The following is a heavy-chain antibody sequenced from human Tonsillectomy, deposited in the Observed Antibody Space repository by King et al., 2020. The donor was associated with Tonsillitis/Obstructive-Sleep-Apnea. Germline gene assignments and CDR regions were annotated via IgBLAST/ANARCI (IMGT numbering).Heavy chain of an antibody. D-gene: IGHD6-6*01. Sequence: VQLVESGGGLVKPGGSLRLSCAASGFTFSDYYMSWIRQAPGKGLEWGSYISSSSTYTKYADFVKGRFTISRDNAKNSLYLQMNSLRAEDTAVYYCARGLYSSSPHQFDYWGQGTLVTVSS. J-gene: IGHJ4*02. CDR2: ISSSSTYT. CDR1: GFTFSDYY. V-gene: IGHV3-11*05. CDR3: ARGLYSSSPHQFDY.